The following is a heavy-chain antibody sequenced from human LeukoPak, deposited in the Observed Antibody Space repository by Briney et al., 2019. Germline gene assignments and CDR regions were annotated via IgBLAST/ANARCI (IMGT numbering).Heavy chain of an antibody. CDR3: AKDLYIEGIAVPGTFDY. Sequence: GGTLRLSCAASGFTFSSYGMHWVRQAPGKGLEWVAFIRYDGSNKYYADSAKGRFTISRDNSKNTLYLQMNSLRAEDTAVYYCAKDLYIEGIAVPGTFDYWGQGTLVTVSS. CDR2: IRYDGSNK. D-gene: IGHD6-19*01. V-gene: IGHV3-30*02. CDR1: GFTFSSYG. J-gene: IGHJ4*02.